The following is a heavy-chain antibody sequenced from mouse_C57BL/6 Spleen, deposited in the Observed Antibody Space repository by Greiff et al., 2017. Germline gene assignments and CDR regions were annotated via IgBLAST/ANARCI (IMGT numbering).Heavy chain of an antibody. CDR3: ARSGDSSGYGY. V-gene: IGHV1-50*01. D-gene: IGHD3-2*02. CDR2: IDPSDSYT. Sequence: QVQLQQPGAELVKPAASVKLSCKASGYTFTSYWMQWVKQRPGQGLEWIGEIDPSDSYTNYNQKFKGKATLTVDTSSSTAYMQLSSLTSEDSAVYYCARSGDSSGYGYWGQGTTLTVSS. J-gene: IGHJ2*01. CDR1: GYTFTSYW.